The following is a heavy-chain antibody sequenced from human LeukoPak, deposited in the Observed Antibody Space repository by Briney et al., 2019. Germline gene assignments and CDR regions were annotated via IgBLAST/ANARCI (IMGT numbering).Heavy chain of an antibody. J-gene: IGHJ3*02. Sequence: GGSLRLSCAASGFTFSSYGMHWVRQAPGKGLEWVAVISYDGSNKYYADSVKGRFTISRDNSKNTLYLQMNSLRAEDTAVYYCAKEIFRYSYGYSLYAFDIWGQGTMVTVSS. CDR1: GFTFSSYG. D-gene: IGHD5-18*01. CDR2: ISYDGSNK. V-gene: IGHV3-30*18. CDR3: AKEIFRYSYGYSLYAFDI.